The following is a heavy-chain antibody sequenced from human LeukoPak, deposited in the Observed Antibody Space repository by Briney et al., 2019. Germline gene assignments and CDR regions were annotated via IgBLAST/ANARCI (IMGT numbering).Heavy chain of an antibody. Sequence: TSETLSLTCTVSGASVSPYYWSWIRQPPGKGLEWIGYVFYTGSTTYNPSLKSRLTISVDTSKSQFSLKLNSVTAADTAVYYCARDQAPQFDPWGQGTLVTVSS. CDR2: VFYTGST. J-gene: IGHJ5*02. CDR3: ARDQAPQFDP. V-gene: IGHV4-59*02. CDR1: GASVSPYY.